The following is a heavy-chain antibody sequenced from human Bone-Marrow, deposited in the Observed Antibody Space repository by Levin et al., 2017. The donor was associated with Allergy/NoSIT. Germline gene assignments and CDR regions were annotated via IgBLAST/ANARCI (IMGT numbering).Heavy chain of an antibody. CDR3: ARATFHYESSGYSFYWFDP. Sequence: GASVKVSCKASGYDFTTYYLHWVRQAPGQGLEWIGGVNPTGGTTTYAQKFQGRVTMAGDTSTSTVYMYLTSLRSEDTAVYYCARATFHYESSGYSFYWFDPWGQGTLVSVSS. CDR2: VNPTGGTT. V-gene: IGHV1-46*01. J-gene: IGHJ5*02. D-gene: IGHD3-22*01. CDR1: GYDFTTYY.